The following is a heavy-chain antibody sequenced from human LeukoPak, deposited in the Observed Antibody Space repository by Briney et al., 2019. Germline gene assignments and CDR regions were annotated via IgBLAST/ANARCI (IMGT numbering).Heavy chain of an antibody. CDR2: ISGSGGST. V-gene: IGHV3-23*01. CDR3: AKDHRAYGSGSYYDY. CDR1: GFTFSSYA. D-gene: IGHD3-10*01. Sequence: GGSLRLSCAASGFTFSSYAMSWVRQAPGQGLEWVSAISGSGGSTYYADSVKGRFTISRDNSKNTLYLQMNSLRAEDTAVYYCAKDHRAYGSGSYYDYWGQGTLVTASS. J-gene: IGHJ4*02.